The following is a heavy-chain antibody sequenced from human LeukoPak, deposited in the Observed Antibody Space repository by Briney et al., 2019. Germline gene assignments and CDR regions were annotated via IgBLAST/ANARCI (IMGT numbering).Heavy chain of an antibody. Sequence: GESLKISCKGSGYSFSKYWIGWVRQMPGKGLEWMGIIYLGDSTVRYSPSFQGHVTISVDKSISTAYLQWTSLKSSDSAMYYCARRGYYYYGMDVWGQGTTVTVSS. CDR2: IYLGDSTV. V-gene: IGHV5-51*01. CDR3: ARRGYYYYGMDV. CDR1: GYSFSKYW. J-gene: IGHJ6*02.